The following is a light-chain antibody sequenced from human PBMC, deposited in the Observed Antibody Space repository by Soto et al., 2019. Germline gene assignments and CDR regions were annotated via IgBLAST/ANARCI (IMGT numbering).Light chain of an antibody. CDR3: AAWDDSLNGWV. CDR2: ANK. J-gene: IGLJ3*02. V-gene: IGLV1-44*01. CDR1: SSNIGGNT. Sequence: QSVLTQPPSASGTPGQRVTISCSGSSSNIGGNTENWYQQLPGTAPKLLMYANKERPSGVPDRFSASKSGTSASLAINGLQSEDEADYYCAAWDDSLNGWVFGGGTKLTVL.